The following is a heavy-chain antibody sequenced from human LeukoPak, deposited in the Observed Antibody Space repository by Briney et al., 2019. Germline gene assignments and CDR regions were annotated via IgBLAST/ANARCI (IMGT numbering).Heavy chain of an antibody. CDR2: LDPEDGET. CDR1: GYTLTELS. D-gene: IGHD3-16*02. CDR3: ATGVISPPGLPYYYYPMDV. Sequence: ASVKVSCKVSGYTLTELSIHWVRQAPGKGLEWMGSLDPEDGETVYAQIFQGRVTMTEDTSTDTVYMQLSSLRSDDTVVYFCATGVISPPGLPYYYYPMDVWGQGTTVTVSS. J-gene: IGHJ6*02. V-gene: IGHV1-24*01.